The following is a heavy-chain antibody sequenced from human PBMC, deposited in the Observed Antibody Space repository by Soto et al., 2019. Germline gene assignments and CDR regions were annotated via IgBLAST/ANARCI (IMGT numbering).Heavy chain of an antibody. Sequence: SVKVSCTASGGIFSSFSITWVRQVPGHGLEWMGGIIPMTGTPNYAEKFQGRLTLTADGSTRTAYLVLSSLKSEDTAVYYCARGPILPGATSWLDPWGQGTVVTVSS. CDR1: GGIFSSFS. J-gene: IGHJ5*02. CDR3: ARGPILPGATSWLDP. CDR2: IIPMTGTP. D-gene: IGHD2-2*01. V-gene: IGHV1-69*01.